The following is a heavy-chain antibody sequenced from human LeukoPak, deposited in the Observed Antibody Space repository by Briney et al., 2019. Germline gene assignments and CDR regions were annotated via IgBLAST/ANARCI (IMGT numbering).Heavy chain of an antibody. V-gene: IGHV3-21*01. CDR1: GFTFSSYT. CDR3: ARKENILTGYYDH. CDR2: ISSDSNYK. D-gene: IGHD3-9*01. Sequence: PGGSLRLSCAASGFTFSSYTMNWVRQAPGKGLEWVSSISSDSNYKYYADSVKGRFTISRDNAWNSLYLQMNSLRAEDTAVYYCARKENILTGYYDHWGQGPLVPVPS. J-gene: IGHJ5*02.